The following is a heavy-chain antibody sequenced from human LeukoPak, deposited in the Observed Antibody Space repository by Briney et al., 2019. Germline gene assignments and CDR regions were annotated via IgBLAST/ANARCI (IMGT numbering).Heavy chain of an antibody. CDR2: TYYRSKWYN. CDR1: GGSVPSSSAT. CDR3: ARGGDRPGRYYYYGLDV. J-gene: IGHJ6*02. D-gene: IGHD1-26*01. V-gene: IGHV6-1*01. Sequence: QTLSLTCAISGGSVPSSSATWNWIRQSPSRGLEGRGRTYYRSKWYNDYAVSVKGRITINPDTSKNQFSLQLNSVPPEDTAVYFCARGGDRPGRYYYYGLDVWGQGTTVTVSS.